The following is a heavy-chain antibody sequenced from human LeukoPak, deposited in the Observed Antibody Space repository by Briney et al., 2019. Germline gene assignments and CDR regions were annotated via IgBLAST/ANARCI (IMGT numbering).Heavy chain of an antibody. CDR2: IYSGDSDT. CDR1: GYSFTNYW. J-gene: IGHJ6*03. V-gene: IGHV5-51*01. Sequence: GESLQISCKGSGYSFTNYWIGWVRQMPGKGLEWMGIIYSGDSDTRYSPSFQGQVTISADKSISTAYLQWSSLKASDPAMYYGARHVSGYTYGLSYYYMDVWGKGTAVTVSS. D-gene: IGHD5-18*01. CDR3: ARHVSGYTYGLSYYYMDV.